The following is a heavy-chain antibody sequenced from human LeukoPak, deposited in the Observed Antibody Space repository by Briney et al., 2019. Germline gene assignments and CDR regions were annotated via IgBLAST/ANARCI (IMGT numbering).Heavy chain of an antibody. J-gene: IGHJ6*02. CDR3: ARDGGYDILTGYSSGMDV. CDR2: IHYGGST. D-gene: IGHD3-9*01. V-gene: IGHV4-31*03. Sequence: PSQTLSLTCTVSGGSISSGGYYWSWIRQRPGRGLEWIGYIHYGGSTYYNPSLKSRVTISEDTSKNQFSLKVNSVTAADTAVYYCARDGGYDILTGYSSGMDVWGQGTAVTVSS. CDR1: GGSISSGGYY.